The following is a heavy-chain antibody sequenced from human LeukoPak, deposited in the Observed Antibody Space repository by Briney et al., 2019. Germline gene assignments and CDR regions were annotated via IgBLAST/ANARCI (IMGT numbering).Heavy chain of an antibody. J-gene: IGHJ4*02. CDR1: GTSISNYY. CDR2: IYNSGST. Sequence: SETLSLTCTVSGTSISNYYWSWIRQPPGKGLEWIGYIYNSGSTNYNPSLKSRVTMSVDTSKNQFSLKLTSVTPADTAVYYCARGSRELYYFDYWGQGTLVTVSS. D-gene: IGHD1-7*01. V-gene: IGHV4-59*01. CDR3: ARGSRELYYFDY.